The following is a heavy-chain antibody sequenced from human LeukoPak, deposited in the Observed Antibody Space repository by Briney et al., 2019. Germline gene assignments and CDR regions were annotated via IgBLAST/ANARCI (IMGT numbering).Heavy chain of an antibody. CDR1: GGSISSYY. J-gene: IGHJ6*03. CDR2: IYYSGNT. V-gene: IGHV4-59*01. D-gene: IGHD2/OR15-2a*01. CDR3: ARWYCSSTTCYHMDV. Sequence: SGTLSLTCTVSGGSISSYYWSWIRQPPGKGLEYIGHIYYSGNTDYNPSLKSRVTISVDTSKNQFSLNLSSVTAADTAVCYCARWYCSSTTCYHMDVWGKGTTVTVSS.